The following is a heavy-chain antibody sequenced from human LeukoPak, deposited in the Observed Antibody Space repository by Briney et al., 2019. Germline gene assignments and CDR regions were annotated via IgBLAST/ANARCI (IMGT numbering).Heavy chain of an antibody. CDR2: INPNSGDT. CDR1: GYIFTGYY. J-gene: IGHJ5*02. V-gene: IGHV1-2*02. CDR3: ARDIKRSRARWENLGFDP. Sequence: GASVKVSCKASGYIFTGYYIHWVRQAPGQGLEWMGWINPNSGDTNYAQKFQGRVTTTRDTSISTAYMELRSLRSDDTAVYYCARDIKRSRARWENLGFDPWGQGTLVTVSS. D-gene: IGHD1-26*01.